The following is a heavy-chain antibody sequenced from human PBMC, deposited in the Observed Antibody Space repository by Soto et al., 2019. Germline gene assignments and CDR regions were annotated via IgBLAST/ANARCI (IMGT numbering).Heavy chain of an antibody. CDR3: ARDYLVVPHRAIDY. D-gene: IGHD2-2*01. CDR2: ISSSSSYI. CDR1: GFTFSSYS. Sequence: VGSLRLSCAVSGFTFSSYSMNWVRQAPGKGLEWVSSISSSSSYIYYADSVKGRFTISRDNSKNTLYLQMNSLRAEDTAVYYCARDYLVVPHRAIDYWGQGTLVTVSS. V-gene: IGHV3-21*01. J-gene: IGHJ4*02.